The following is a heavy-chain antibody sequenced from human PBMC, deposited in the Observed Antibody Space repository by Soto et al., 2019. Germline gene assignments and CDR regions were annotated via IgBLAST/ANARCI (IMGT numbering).Heavy chain of an antibody. Sequence: SETLSLTCTVSNGSVSSYYWNWIRQPPGKGLEWIGYIYYSGSTNYNPSLKSRVTMSVDTSKNQFSLKLNSVTAADTAVYFCARMRRGWVNIRGGFEYWGLGSLVTVSS. J-gene: IGHJ4*02. V-gene: IGHV4-59*02. CDR3: ARMRRGWVNIRGGFEY. CDR1: NGSVSSYY. CDR2: IYYSGST. D-gene: IGHD3-10*01.